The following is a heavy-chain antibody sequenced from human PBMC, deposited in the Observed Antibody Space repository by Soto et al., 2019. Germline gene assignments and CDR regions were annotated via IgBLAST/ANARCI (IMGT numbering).Heavy chain of an antibody. CDR1: GFTFSDYY. CDR2: ISSSSSYT. CDR3: ARSYRSSWYHDY. V-gene: IGHV3-11*06. Sequence: PGGSLRLSCAASGFTFSDYYMSWIRQAPGKGLEWVSYISSSSSYTNYADSVKGRFTISRDNAKNSLYLQMNRLRAEDTAVYYCARSYRSSWYHDYWGQGTLVTVSS. J-gene: IGHJ4*02. D-gene: IGHD6-13*01.